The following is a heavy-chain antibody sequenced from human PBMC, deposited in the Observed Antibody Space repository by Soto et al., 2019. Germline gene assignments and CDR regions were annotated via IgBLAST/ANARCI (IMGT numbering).Heavy chain of an antibody. D-gene: IGHD2-8*02. CDR3: ARLVRATGDVIDY. CDR1: GGTFSSYT. CDR2: IIPILGIA. Sequence: QVQLVQSGAEVKKPGSSVKVSCKASGGTFSSYTISWVRQAPGQGLEWMGRIIPILGIANYAQKCQGRVTITADKSTSKAYMELSSLRSEDTAVYYCARLVRATGDVIDYWGQGTLVTVSS. V-gene: IGHV1-69*02. J-gene: IGHJ4*02.